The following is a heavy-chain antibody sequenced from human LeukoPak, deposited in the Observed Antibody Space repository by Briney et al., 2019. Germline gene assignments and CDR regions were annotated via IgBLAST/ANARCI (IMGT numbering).Heavy chain of an antibody. CDR2: IYISGST. Sequence: PSETLSLTCTVSGGSISSYYWSWIRQPAGKGLEWIGRIYISGSTNYNPSLKSRVTISVDTSKNQFSLKLSSVTAADTAVYYCARDRGTWNDDGFDYWGQGTLVTVSS. CDR1: GGSISSYY. V-gene: IGHV4-4*07. D-gene: IGHD1-1*01. CDR3: ARDRGTWNDDGFDY. J-gene: IGHJ4*02.